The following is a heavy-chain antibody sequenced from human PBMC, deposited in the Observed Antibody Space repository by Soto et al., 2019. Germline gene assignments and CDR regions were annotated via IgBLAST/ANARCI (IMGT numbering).Heavy chain of an antibody. CDR2: ISYSGST. Sequence: TLSLTCTVSGGSISINYWSWIRQPPGKGLEWIGHISYSGSTNYNSSLKSRVTISLDTSNNQFSLKLSSVTAADTAVYYCARGQYYFGYWGQGTLVTVS. V-gene: IGHV4-59*01. J-gene: IGHJ4*02. CDR3: ARGQYYFGY. CDR1: GGSISINY.